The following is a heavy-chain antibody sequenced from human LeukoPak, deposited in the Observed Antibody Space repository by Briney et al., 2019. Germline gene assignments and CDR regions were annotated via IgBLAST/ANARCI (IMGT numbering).Heavy chain of an antibody. D-gene: IGHD2-2*01. CDR1: GFTFRDYY. CDR2: ISSRGTTT. J-gene: IGHJ4*02. CDR3: ARDRGSNNYFDQ. Sequence: GGSLRLSCLASGFTFRDYYMTWIRQAPGKGLEWISFISSRGTTTDYADSVKGRFTISRDNANSTLFLQMNSLRAEDTAVYYCARDRGSNNYFDQWGQGTLVTVSS. V-gene: IGHV3-11*01.